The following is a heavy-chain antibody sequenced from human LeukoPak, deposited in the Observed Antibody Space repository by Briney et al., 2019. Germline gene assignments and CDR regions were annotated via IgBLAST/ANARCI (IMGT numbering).Heavy chain of an antibody. CDR1: GGSFRGYY. J-gene: IGHJ4*02. D-gene: IGHD3-10*01. CDR2: INHSGST. CDR3: ARLGYYYGSGSYYSPPDY. V-gene: IGHV4-34*01. Sequence: PSETLSLTCAVYGGSFRGYYWSWIRQPPGKGLEWIGEINHSGSTNYNPSLKSRVTISVDTSKNQFSLKLSSVTAADAAVYYCARLGYYYGSGSYYSPPDYWGQGTLVTVSS.